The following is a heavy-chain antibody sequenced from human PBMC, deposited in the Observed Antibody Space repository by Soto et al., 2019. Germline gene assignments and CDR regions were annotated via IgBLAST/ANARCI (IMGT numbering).Heavy chain of an antibody. CDR3: TSRGYSYGYSMVDY. V-gene: IGHV3-15*01. Sequence: PXGSLRLSFAASGFTFSNAWMSWVRQAPGKGLEWVGRIKSKTDGGTTDYAAPVKGRFTISRDDSKNTLYLQMNSLKTEDTAVYYCTSRGYSYGYSMVDYWGQGTLVTVSS. CDR2: IKSKTDGGTT. J-gene: IGHJ4*02. CDR1: GFTFSNAW. D-gene: IGHD5-18*01.